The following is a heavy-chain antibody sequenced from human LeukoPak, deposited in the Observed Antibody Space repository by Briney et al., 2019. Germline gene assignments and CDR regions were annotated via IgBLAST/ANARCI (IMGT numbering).Heavy chain of an antibody. V-gene: IGHV3-7*01. Sequence: GGSLRLSCAASEFIFTNYSMNWVRQAPGKGLEWVANIKKDGSEKYYVDSVKGRFTISRGNAKTSLYLQMNSLRAEDTAVYYCARDLSGVAGYTYGRGIDYWGQGTLVTVSS. CDR1: EFIFTNYS. D-gene: IGHD5-18*01. CDR3: ARDLSGVAGYTYGRGIDY. J-gene: IGHJ4*02. CDR2: IKKDGSEK.